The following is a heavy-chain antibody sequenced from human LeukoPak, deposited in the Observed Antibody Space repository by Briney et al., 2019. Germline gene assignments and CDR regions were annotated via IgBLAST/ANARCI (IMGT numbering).Heavy chain of an antibody. V-gene: IGHV4-59*08. J-gene: IGHJ4*02. D-gene: IGHD1-26*01. CDR2: IYYSGST. Sequence: PSETLSLTCSVSGGSISSYYWSWILQPPGKGLEWIGYIYYSGSTNYNPSLMSRVTMSVDTSKNQFSLTVSSVTAADTAVYYCARHSVTYYDFDFWGQGTLVTVSS. CDR3: ARHSVTYYDFDF. CDR1: GGSISSYY.